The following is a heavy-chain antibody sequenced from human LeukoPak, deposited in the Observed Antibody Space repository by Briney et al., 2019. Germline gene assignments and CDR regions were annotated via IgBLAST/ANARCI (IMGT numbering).Heavy chain of an antibody. J-gene: IGHJ4*02. CDR2: INSYGNST. D-gene: IGHD1-26*01. CDR1: GFTFGTYW. V-gene: IGHV3-74*01. CDR3: AKDQWMGGSYYGYFDY. Sequence: GGSLRLSCVGSGFTFGTYWMHWVRQAPGKGLVWVSRINSYGNSTNYADSAKGRFTISRDNAKNTLYLQMNSLRAEDTALYYRAKDQWMGGSYYGYFDYWGQGTLVTVSS.